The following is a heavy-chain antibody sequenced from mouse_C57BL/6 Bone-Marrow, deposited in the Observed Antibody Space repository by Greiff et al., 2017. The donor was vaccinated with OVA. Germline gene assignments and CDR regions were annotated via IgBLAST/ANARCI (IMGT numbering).Heavy chain of an antibody. J-gene: IGHJ3*01. CDR1: GYSITSGYY. CDR2: ISYDGSN. V-gene: IGHV3-6*01. Sequence: EVKLQESGPGLVKPSQSLSLTCSVTGYSITSGYYWNWIRQFPGNKLEWMGYISYDGSNNYNPSLKNRISITRDTSKNQFFLKLNSVTTEDTATYYCARGCYYYGSSPFAYWGQGTLVTVSA. CDR3: ARGCYYYGSSPFAY. D-gene: IGHD1-1*01.